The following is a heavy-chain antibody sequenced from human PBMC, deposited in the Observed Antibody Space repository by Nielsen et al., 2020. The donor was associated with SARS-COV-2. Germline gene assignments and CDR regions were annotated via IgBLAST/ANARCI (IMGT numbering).Heavy chain of an antibody. J-gene: IGHJ4*02. CDR3: AAEVGGSYFDY. D-gene: IGHD1-26*01. CDR1: GFTFTSSA. CDR2: IVVGSGNT. V-gene: IGHV1-58*01. Sequence: SVKVSCRASGFTFTSSAVQWVRQARGQRLEWIGWIVVGSGNTNYAQKFQERVTITRDMSTSTAYMELSSLRSEDTAVYYCAAEVGGSYFDYWGQGTLVTVSS.